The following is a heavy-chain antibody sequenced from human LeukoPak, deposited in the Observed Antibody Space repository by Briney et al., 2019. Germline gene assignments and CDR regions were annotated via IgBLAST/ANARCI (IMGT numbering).Heavy chain of an antibody. D-gene: IGHD1-1*01. CDR1: GYTFTSYD. Sequence: ASVKVSCKASGYTFTSYDINWVRQATGQGLEWMGWMNPNSGNTGYAQKFQGRVTMTRNTSISTAYMELSSLRSEDPAVYYCARRPAYSYYYYYMDVWGKGTTVTVSS. CDR3: ARRPAYSYYYYYMDV. V-gene: IGHV1-8*01. CDR2: MNPNSGNT. J-gene: IGHJ6*03.